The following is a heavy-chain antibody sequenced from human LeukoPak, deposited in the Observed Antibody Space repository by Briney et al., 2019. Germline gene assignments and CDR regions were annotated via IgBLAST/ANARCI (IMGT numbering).Heavy chain of an antibody. CDR3: AARDYYDSSGYN. J-gene: IGHJ4*02. V-gene: IGHV3-30*03. D-gene: IGHD3-22*01. Sequence: GRSLRLSCAASGFTFSSYGMHWVRQAPGKGLEWVAVISYDGSNKYYADSVKGRFTISRDNSKNTLYLQMNSLRSDDTAVYYCAARDYYDSSGYNWGQGALVTVSS. CDR1: GFTFSSYG. CDR2: ISYDGSNK.